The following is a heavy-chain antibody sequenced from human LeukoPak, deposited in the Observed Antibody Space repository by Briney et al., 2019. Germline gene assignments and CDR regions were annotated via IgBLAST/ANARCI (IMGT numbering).Heavy chain of an antibody. D-gene: IGHD2-15*01. V-gene: IGHV3-23*01. CDR3: VREYCSGGSCSDAFDI. CDR1: GFTFSSYW. J-gene: IGHJ3*02. Sequence: GGSLRLSCAASGFTFSSYWMSWVRQAPGKGLEWVSSINNSGGSTYYADSVKGRFTISRDNSKNTLYLQMNSLRAEDTAVYYCVREYCSGGSCSDAFDIWGQGTMVTVSS. CDR2: INNSGGST.